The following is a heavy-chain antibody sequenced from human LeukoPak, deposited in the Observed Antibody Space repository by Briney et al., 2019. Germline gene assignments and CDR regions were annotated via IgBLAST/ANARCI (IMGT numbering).Heavy chain of an antibody. CDR1: GLTFSSYW. V-gene: IGHV3-7*01. D-gene: IGHD6-19*01. CDR3: ARERHSSGASNFDY. Sequence: GGSLRLSCAASGLTFSSYWLSWVRQAPGKGLEWVANIKQDGSEKYYVDSVKGRSTISKDNAKKSLYLQMNSLRAEDTAVYYCARERHSSGASNFDYWGQGTLVIVSS. CDR2: IKQDGSEK. J-gene: IGHJ4*02.